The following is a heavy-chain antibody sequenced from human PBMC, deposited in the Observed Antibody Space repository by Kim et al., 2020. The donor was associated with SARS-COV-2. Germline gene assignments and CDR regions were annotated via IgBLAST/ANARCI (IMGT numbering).Heavy chain of an antibody. J-gene: IGHJ3*02. V-gene: IGHV4-39*01. D-gene: IGHD4-17*01. CDR3: ARLPYDYGDYYAFDI. Sequence: PSCKRRVTISVDTSKNQFSLKRSSVTAADTAVYYCARLPYDYGDYYAFDIWGQGTMVTVSS.